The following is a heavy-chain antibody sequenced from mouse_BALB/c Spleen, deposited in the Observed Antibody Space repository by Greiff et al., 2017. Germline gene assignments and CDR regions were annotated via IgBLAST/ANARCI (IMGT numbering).Heavy chain of an antibody. CDR3: AKPHYYGSSYGAY. D-gene: IGHD1-1*01. J-gene: IGHJ3*01. V-gene: IGHV5-6-5*01. Sequence: EVQLQESGGGLVKPGGSLKLSCAASGFTFSSYAMSWVRQTPEKRLEWVASISSGGSTYYPDSVKGRFTISRDNARNILYLQMSSLRSEDTAMYYCAKPHYYGSSYGAYWGQGTLVTVSA. CDR2: ISSGGST. CDR1: GFTFSSYA.